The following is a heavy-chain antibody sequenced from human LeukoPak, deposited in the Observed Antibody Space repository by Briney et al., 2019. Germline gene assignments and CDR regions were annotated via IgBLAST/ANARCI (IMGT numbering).Heavy chain of an antibody. CDR2: IHYSGNT. CDR1: GGSISSSSLY. Sequence: SETLSLTCTVSGGSISSSSLYWGWIRQPPGKGLEWIGSIHYSGNTYYNPSLKSRVTISVDTSESQFSLKLTSVTAADTAVYYCDSSWTFSVQYLNAIDYWGQGILVTVSS. J-gene: IGHJ4*02. CDR3: DSSWTFSVQYLNAIDY. D-gene: IGHD6-13*01. V-gene: IGHV4-39*01.